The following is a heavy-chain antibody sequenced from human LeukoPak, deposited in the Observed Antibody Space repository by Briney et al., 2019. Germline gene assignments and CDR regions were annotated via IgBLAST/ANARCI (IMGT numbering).Heavy chain of an antibody. V-gene: IGHV4-34*01. D-gene: IGHD3-22*01. CDR1: GGSFSGYY. J-gene: IGHJ4*02. CDR2: INHSGST. Sequence: SETLSLTCAVYGGSFSGYYWSWLRQPPGKGLEWIGEINHSGSTNYNPSLQSRVTISVDTSKNQLSLKLSPVTAADTAVYYCARGLEYYYDSSGSLKAYYFDYWGQGTLVTVSS. CDR3: ARGLEYYYDSSGSLKAYYFDY.